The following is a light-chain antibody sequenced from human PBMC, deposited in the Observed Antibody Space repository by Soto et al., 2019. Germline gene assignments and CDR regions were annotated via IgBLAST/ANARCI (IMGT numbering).Light chain of an antibody. V-gene: IGKV3D-15*01. J-gene: IGKJ1*01. Sequence: EAVMTHSPATLSMSPGDSATLSCRASQSVSSNLAWYQQKPGQAPRVIFYGASTRATGIPARFSGSGSGTEFTLTISGLQSEDFAFYYGQQYNDWPRTFGQGTKVDIK. CDR3: QQYNDWPRT. CDR1: QSVSSN. CDR2: GAS.